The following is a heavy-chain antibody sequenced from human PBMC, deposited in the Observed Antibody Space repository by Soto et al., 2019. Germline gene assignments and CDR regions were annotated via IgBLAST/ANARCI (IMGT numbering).Heavy chain of an antibody. CDR1: VYSFTSYW. V-gene: IGHV5-51*03. J-gene: IGHJ3*02. CDR2: IYPGDSDT. D-gene: IGHD3-22*01. CDR3: ASPGFGYYDSSGYYNDAFDI. Sequence: PGECLKISGTGSVYSFTSYWIGWVRQMPGKGLEWMGIIYPGDSDTRYSPSFQGQVTISADKSISTAYLQWSSLKASDTAMYYCASPGFGYYDSSGYYNDAFDIWGQGTMVTVSS.